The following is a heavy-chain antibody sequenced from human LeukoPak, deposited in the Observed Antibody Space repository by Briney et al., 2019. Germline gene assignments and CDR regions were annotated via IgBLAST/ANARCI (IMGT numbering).Heavy chain of an antibody. CDR2: VYPGDSDT. Sequence: GESLKISCKGSGYSFTSYWIGWVRQMPGKGLEWMGIVYPGDSDTRYSPSFQGQVTISADKSISTAYLQWSSLTASDTAMYYCARLQSPQGGYPEYFQHWGQGTLVTVSS. V-gene: IGHV5-51*01. CDR3: ARLQSPQGGYPEYFQH. J-gene: IGHJ1*01. CDR1: GYSFTSYW. D-gene: IGHD1-1*01.